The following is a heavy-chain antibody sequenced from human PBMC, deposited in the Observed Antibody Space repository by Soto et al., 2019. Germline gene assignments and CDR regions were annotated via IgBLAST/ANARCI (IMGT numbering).Heavy chain of an antibody. V-gene: IGHV4-59*03. CDR2: IYYSGST. CDR3: AAGTLGAVWTPLDH. Sequence: WTWIRHFPGKGLEWIGYIYYSGSTNYNPSLKSRVSISADASKAQFSLQLTSVTAADTALYYCAAGTLGAVWTPLDHWGQGILVTVSS. J-gene: IGHJ4*02. D-gene: IGHD3-16*01.